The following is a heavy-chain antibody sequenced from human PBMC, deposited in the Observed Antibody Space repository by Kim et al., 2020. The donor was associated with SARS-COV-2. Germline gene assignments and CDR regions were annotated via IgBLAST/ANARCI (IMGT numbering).Heavy chain of an antibody. CDR1: GDSVSSNSAA. V-gene: IGHV6-1*01. Sequence: SQTLSLTCAISGDSVSSNSAAWNWIRQSPSRGLEWLGRTYYRSKWYNDYAVSVKSRITINPDTSKNQFSLQLNSVTPEDTAVYYCARVPWRWLQVSGADAFDIWGQGTMVTFSS. CDR2: TYYRSKWYN. CDR3: ARVPWRWLQVSGADAFDI. D-gene: IGHD5-12*01. J-gene: IGHJ3*02.